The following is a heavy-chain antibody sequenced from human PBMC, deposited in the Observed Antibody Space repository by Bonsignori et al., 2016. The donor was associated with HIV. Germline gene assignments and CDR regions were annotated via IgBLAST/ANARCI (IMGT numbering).Heavy chain of an antibody. J-gene: IGHJ4*02. D-gene: IGHD1-26*01. Sequence: WVRQAPGQGLEWMGWINPNSGGTNYAQKFQGRVTMTRDTSISTAYMELSRLRSDDTAVYYCARAGHWEPFENWGQGTLVTVSS. CDR2: INPNSGGT. CDR3: ARAGHWEPFEN. V-gene: IGHV1-2*02.